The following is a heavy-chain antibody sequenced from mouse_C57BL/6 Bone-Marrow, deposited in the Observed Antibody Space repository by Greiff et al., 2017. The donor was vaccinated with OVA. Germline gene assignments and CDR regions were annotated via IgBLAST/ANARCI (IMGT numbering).Heavy chain of an antibody. J-gene: IGHJ2*01. V-gene: IGHV5-6*02. D-gene: IGHD2-1*01. CDR1: GFTFSSYG. Sequence: EVKLVESGGDLVKPGGSLKLSCAASGFTFSSYGMSWVRQTPDKRLEWVATISSGGSYTYYPDSVKGRFTISRDNAKNTLYLQMSSLKSEDTAMYYCARHPYGNYVAFFDYWGQGTTLTVSS. CDR3: ARHPYGNYVAFFDY. CDR2: ISSGGSYT.